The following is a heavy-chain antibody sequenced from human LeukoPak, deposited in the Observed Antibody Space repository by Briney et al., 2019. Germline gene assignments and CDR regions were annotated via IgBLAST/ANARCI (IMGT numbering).Heavy chain of an antibody. J-gene: IGHJ3*02. CDR2: ISDGGST. CDR1: GGSISSYY. Sequence: SETLSLTCSVSGGSISSYYWSWVRQPPGKGLEWIGYISDGGSTNYNPSLKSRVTISVDSSKSQFSLRLTSVTAADTTIYYCARGRYCSATTCSGGDAFDIWGQGTVVTVSS. CDR3: ARGRYCSATTCSGGDAFDI. V-gene: IGHV4-59*12. D-gene: IGHD2-8*02.